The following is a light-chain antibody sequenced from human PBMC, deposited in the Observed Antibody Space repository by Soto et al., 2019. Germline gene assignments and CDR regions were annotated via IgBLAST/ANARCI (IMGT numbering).Light chain of an antibody. CDR1: QALGNN. Sequence: EIVMMQSPATLSVSPRERATLSCRASQALGNNLAWYQHKPGQAPRLLIYGASTRATGVPVRFSGSGSETECTLSISSLQSDNLAVYYCQQYTNWPYTFGQGTKLEIK. CDR3: QQYTNWPYT. J-gene: IGKJ2*01. V-gene: IGKV3-15*01. CDR2: GAS.